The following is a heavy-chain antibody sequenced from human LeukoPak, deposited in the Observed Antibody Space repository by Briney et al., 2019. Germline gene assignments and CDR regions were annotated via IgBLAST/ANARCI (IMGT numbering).Heavy chain of an antibody. CDR1: GDSVSSNSAA. V-gene: IGHV6-1*01. CDR3: AREGRGGSYFVFDY. J-gene: IGHJ4*02. D-gene: IGHD1-26*01. CDR2: TYYRSKWFN. Sequence: SQTLSLTCAISGDSVSSNSAAWNWIRQSPSRGLEWLGRTYYRSKWFNDYAVSLKSRITINPDTSKNQFSLQLNSVTPDDTAGYYCAREGRGGSYFVFDYWGQGTLVTVSS.